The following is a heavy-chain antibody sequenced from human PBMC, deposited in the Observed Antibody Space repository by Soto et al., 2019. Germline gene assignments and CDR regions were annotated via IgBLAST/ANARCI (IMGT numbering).Heavy chain of an antibody. V-gene: IGHV1-2*04. CDR1: GYTFTGYY. Sequence: ASVKVSCKASGYTFTGYYMHWVRQAPGQGLEWMGWINPNSGGTNYAQKFQGWVTMTRDTSISTAYMELSRLRSDDTAVYYCARVGGLYCSGGSCYSYYFDYWGQGTLVTVSS. CDR3: ARVGGLYCSGGSCYSYYFDY. D-gene: IGHD2-15*01. CDR2: INPNSGGT. J-gene: IGHJ4*02.